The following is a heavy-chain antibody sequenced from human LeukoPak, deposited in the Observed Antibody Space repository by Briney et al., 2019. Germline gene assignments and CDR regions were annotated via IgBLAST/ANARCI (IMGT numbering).Heavy chain of an antibody. D-gene: IGHD3-10*01. J-gene: IGHJ4*02. V-gene: IGHV3-72*01. CDR1: GFTFSDHY. CDR3: ARGGGDVWFGELSAGLDY. CDR2: TRNKANSYTT. Sequence: QPGGSLILSCAASGFTFSDHYMDWVRQAPGKGLEWVGRTRNKANSYTTEYAASVKGRFTISRDDSKDSLYLQMNSLKTEDTAVYYCARGGGDVWFGELSAGLDYWGQGTLVTVSS.